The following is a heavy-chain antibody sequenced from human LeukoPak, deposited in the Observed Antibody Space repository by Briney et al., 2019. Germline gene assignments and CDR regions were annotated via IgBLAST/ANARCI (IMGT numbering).Heavy chain of an antibody. CDR2: ITTMITYT. Sequence: GGSLRLSCEAAGFSFTSYNMGWVRQTPGEGLEWISSITTMITYTFYAESVKGRFTIYRDNARTSLSLQMTSLTAEDTAVYYCARDPYSGAYGDTYYYYMDVWGKGNPVTISS. J-gene: IGHJ6*03. V-gene: IGHV3-21*01. CDR3: ARDPYSGAYGDTYYYYMDV. CDR1: GFSFTSYN. D-gene: IGHD1-26*01.